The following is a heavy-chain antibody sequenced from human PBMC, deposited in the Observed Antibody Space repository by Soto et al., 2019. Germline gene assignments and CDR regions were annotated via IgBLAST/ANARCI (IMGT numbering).Heavy chain of an antibody. CDR2: IYWDDDK. D-gene: IGHD2-15*01. CDR1: GFSLSTSGVG. V-gene: IGHV2-5*02. CDR3: AYLPCSGGSCYWFSYSGMDV. Sequence: QITLKESGPTLVKPTQTLTLTCTFSGFSLSTSGVGVAWIRQPPGKALEWLALIYWDDDKRYRPSLETRLTITKDTSKXRXVXXMTNMDSVDTATYYCAYLPCSGGSCYWFSYSGMDVWGQGTTVTVSS. J-gene: IGHJ6*02.